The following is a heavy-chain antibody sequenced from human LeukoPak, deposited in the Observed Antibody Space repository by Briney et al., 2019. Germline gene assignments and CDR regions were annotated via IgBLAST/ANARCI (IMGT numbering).Heavy chain of an antibody. Sequence: SETLSLTCRVYGGSFGAHYWSWIRQPPWKGLEWIGEINHSGSTNYTPSLRSRVTISVDTSKKQFSLKLSSVTAADTAVYYCARGFSSGSYYEYYFDYWGQGTLVTVSS. CDR3: ARGFSSGSYYEYYFDY. CDR2: INHSGST. J-gene: IGHJ4*02. V-gene: IGHV4-34*01. D-gene: IGHD3-10*01. CDR1: GGSFGAHY.